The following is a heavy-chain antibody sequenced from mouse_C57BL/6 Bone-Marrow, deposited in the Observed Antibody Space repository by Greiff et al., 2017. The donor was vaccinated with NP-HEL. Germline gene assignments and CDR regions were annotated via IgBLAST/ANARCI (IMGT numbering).Heavy chain of an antibody. CDR2: INPYNGGT. CDR3: ARSFLAWFAY. Sequence: EVQLQQSGPVLVKPGASVKMSCKASGYTFTDYYMNWVKQSHGKSLEWIGVINPYNGGTSYNQKFKGKATLTVDKSSSTAYMELNSLTSEDSAVYYCARSFLAWFAYWGQGTLVNVSA. CDR1: GYTFTDYY. V-gene: IGHV1-19*01. J-gene: IGHJ3*01.